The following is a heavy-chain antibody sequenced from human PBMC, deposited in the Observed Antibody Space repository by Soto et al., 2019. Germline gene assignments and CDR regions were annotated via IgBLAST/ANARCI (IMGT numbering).Heavy chain of an antibody. V-gene: IGHV3-23*01. CDR3: ARVRFGELV. CDR1: GFTFSSYA. CDR2: IGVGGGDR. J-gene: IGHJ4*02. Sequence: GGSLRLSCAASGFTFSSYAMSWVRQAPGKGLEWVSIIGVGGGDRYYPESVKGRFTISRDNSRDTLYLEMNSLRDEDTAVYYCARVRFGELVWGQGTLVTVSS. D-gene: IGHD3-10*01.